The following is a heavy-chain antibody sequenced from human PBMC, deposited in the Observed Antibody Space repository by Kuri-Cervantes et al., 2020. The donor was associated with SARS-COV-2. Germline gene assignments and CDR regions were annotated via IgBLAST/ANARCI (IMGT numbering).Heavy chain of an antibody. CDR3: ARDPGAHGGDLYFDY. CDR2: ISRSSSNI. CDR1: GFSFSSYS. D-gene: IGHD3-3*01. Sequence: GWSLRLSCAASGFSFSSYSMNWVRQAPGKGLEWVSYISRSSSNIYYADSVECRFTISRDNAKNSLYLQMHSLRDEDTAVYFCARDPGAHGGDLYFDYWGQGTLVTVSS. J-gene: IGHJ4*02. V-gene: IGHV3-48*02.